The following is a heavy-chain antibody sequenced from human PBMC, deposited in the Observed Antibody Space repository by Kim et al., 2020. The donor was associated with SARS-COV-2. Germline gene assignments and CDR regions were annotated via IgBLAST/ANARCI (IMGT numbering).Heavy chain of an antibody. D-gene: IGHD3-22*01. Sequence: SETLSLTCTVSGGPISSYYWSWIRQPPGKGLEWIGYIYYSGSTNYNPSLKSRVPISADTSKNQFSLKLSSVTAADTAVYYCARSSRGYYPGLAYYWGQGT. CDR2: IYYSGST. CDR3: ARSSRGYYPGLAYY. V-gene: IGHV4-59*01. J-gene: IGHJ4*02. CDR1: GGPISSYY.